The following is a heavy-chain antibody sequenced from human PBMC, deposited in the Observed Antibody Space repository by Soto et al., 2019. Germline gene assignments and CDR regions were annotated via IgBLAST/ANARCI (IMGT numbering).Heavy chain of an antibody. CDR1: GYTSTSYY. CDR3: ARAITIFGVVILDYGMDV. D-gene: IGHD3-3*01. CDR2: INPSGGST. J-gene: IGHJ6*02. Sequence: ASVKVSCKASGYTSTSYYMHWVRQAPGQGLEWMGIINPSGGSTSYAQKFQGRVTMTRDTSTSTVYMELSSLRSEDTAVYYCARAITIFGVVILDYGMDVWGQGTTVTVSS. V-gene: IGHV1-46*01.